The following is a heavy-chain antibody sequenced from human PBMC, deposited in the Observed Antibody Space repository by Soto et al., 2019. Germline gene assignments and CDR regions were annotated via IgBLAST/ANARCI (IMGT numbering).Heavy chain of an antibody. D-gene: IGHD3-22*01. J-gene: IGHJ5*02. CDR2: SYYSGST. CDR1: GGSFSRGDYY. V-gene: IGHV4-30-4*01. Sequence: SETLSLTCTVSGGSFSRGDYYLGWISHPPGNRLEWIGYSYYSGSTYYNPSLKSRVTISVDTSKNQFSLKLSSVTAADTAVYYCAREFNYYDSSAKGNWFDPWGQGTLVTVSS. CDR3: AREFNYYDSSAKGNWFDP.